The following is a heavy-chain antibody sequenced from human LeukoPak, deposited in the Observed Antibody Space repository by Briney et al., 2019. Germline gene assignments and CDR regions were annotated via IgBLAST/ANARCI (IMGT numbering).Heavy chain of an antibody. D-gene: IGHD3-3*01. J-gene: IGHJ4*02. Sequence: SETLSLTCTVSGGSVSSDYWSWIRQPPGKGLEWIGYISYSGTTNYNPSLKSRVTISVDTSKNQFSLSLSSVTAADTAVYYCARALSGRRLFDYWGQGTLVTVSS. V-gene: IGHV4-59*02. CDR2: ISYSGTT. CDR1: GGSVSSDY. CDR3: ARALSGRRLFDY.